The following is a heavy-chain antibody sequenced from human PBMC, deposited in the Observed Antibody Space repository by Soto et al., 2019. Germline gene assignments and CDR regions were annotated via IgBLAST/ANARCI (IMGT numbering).Heavy chain of an antibody. CDR3: ARSPRSSPYFDY. CDR1: GYTFSNFW. D-gene: IGHD6-13*01. V-gene: IGHV5-51*01. J-gene: IGHJ4*02. CDR2: IYPGDSET. Sequence: HGESLKISCQCSGYTFSNFWTAWVRQLPGKGLEYMGIIYPGDSETRYSPSFHGKVTISADRSIGTAYLQWSSLEASDSAFYFCARSPRSSPYFDYWGQGALVTVSS.